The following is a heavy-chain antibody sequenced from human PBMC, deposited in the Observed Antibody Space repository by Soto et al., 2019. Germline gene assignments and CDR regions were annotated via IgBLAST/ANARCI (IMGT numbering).Heavy chain of an antibody. CDR2: MYNSERT. Sequence: TLSLTCTVSGGSISGYYWSWIRQPAGKGLEWIGRMYNSERTNYNPSLKSRVTISVDTSKNEFSLRLTSLTAADTAVYFCAYGSSSAWIDYWGQGTLVTVSS. D-gene: IGHD6-25*01. J-gene: IGHJ4*02. CDR3: AYGSSSAWIDY. V-gene: IGHV4-4*07. CDR1: GGSISGYY.